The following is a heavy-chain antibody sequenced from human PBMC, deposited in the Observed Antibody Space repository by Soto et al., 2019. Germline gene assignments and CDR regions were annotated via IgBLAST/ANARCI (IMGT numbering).Heavy chain of an antibody. J-gene: IGHJ4*02. Sequence: ASVKVSCKVSGYTLTELSMHWVRQAPGKGLEWMGGFDPEDGETIYAQKFQGRVTMTEDTSTDTAYMELSSLRSEDTAVYYCATGKGYFDCVFVNWGQGTLLTISS. CDR3: ATGKGYFDCVFVN. CDR1: GYTLTELS. V-gene: IGHV1-24*01. CDR2: FDPEDGET. D-gene: IGHD3-9*01.